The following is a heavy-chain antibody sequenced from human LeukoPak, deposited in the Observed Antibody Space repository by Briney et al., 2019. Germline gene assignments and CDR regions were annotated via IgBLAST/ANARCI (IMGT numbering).Heavy chain of an antibody. CDR1: GFTFSNYA. Sequence: GGSLRLSCAASGFTFSNYAMSWVRQGPEKGLEWVSSIIHSGGSTYYADSVKGRFTISRDNSKNTLYLQMNSLRAEDTAVYYCAKVYFYGMDVWGQGTTVTVSS. CDR3: AKVYFYGMDV. J-gene: IGHJ6*02. V-gene: IGHV3-23*01. CDR2: IIHSGGST.